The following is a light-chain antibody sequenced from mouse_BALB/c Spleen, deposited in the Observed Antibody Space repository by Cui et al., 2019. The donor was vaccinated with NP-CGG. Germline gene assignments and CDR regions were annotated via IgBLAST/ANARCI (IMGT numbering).Light chain of an antibody. CDR2: GNN. Sequence: QAVVTQESALTTSPGETVTLTCRSSTGAVTTSNYANWVQEKPDHFFTGLLGGNNNRAPGVPARFSGSLIGDKAALTITGAQTEDEAIYFCALWYSNHWVFGGGTKLTVL. CDR1: TGAVTTSNY. V-gene: IGLV1*01. J-gene: IGLJ1*01. CDR3: ALWYSNHWV.